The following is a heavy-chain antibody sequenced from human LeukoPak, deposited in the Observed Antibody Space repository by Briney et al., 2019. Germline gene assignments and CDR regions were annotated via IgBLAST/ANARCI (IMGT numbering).Heavy chain of an antibody. D-gene: IGHD2-15*01. Sequence: SETLSLTCAVYGGSFSGYYWSWIRQPPGKGLEWIGGINHSGSTNYNPSLKSRVTISVDTSKNQFSLKLSSVTAADTAVYYCARIPPRSYCSGGSCYRNAFDIWGQGTMVTVSS. J-gene: IGHJ3*02. CDR1: GGSFSGYY. V-gene: IGHV4-34*01. CDR3: ARIPPRSYCSGGSCYRNAFDI. CDR2: INHSGST.